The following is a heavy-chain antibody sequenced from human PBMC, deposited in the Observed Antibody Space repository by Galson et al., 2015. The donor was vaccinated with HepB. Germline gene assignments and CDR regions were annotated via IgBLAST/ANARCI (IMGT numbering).Heavy chain of an antibody. CDR3: ARDKYSGSYYSYYYYMDV. V-gene: IGHV1-69*01. J-gene: IGHJ6*03. Sequence: VKVSCKASGGTFSSYAISWVRQAPGQGLEWMGGIIPIFGTANYAQKFQGRVTFTADESTSTAYMELSSLRSEDTAVYYCARDKYSGSYYSYYYYMDVWGKGTTVTVSS. D-gene: IGHD1-26*01. CDR1: GGTFSSYA. CDR2: IIPIFGTA.